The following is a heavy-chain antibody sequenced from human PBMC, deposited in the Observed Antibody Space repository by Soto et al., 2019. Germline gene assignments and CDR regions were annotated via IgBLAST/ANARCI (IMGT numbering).Heavy chain of an antibody. Sequence: QVQLVESGGGLVKPGGSLRLSCAASGFTFSDYYMSWIRQAPGKGLEWVSYISSSSSYTNYADSVKGRFTISRDNAKNSLYLQRSRLGAEDTAVYYGARDADILPGADAFDIWGQGTMVTFSS. CDR3: ARDADILPGADAFDI. V-gene: IGHV3-11*05. D-gene: IGHD3-9*01. CDR1: GFTFSDYY. J-gene: IGHJ3*02. CDR2: ISSSSSYT.